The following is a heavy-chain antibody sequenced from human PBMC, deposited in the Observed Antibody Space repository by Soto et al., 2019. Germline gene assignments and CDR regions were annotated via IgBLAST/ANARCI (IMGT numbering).Heavy chain of an antibody. CDR1: GFTFSSYS. Sequence: EVPLVESGGGLVKPGGSLRLSCAASGFTFSSYSMNWVRQAPGKGLEWVSSISSSSSYIYYADSVKGRFTISRDNAKNSLYLQMNSLRAEDTAVYYCARGSIAAAGMDVWGQGTTVTVSS. J-gene: IGHJ6*02. D-gene: IGHD6-13*01. V-gene: IGHV3-21*01. CDR3: ARGSIAAAGMDV. CDR2: ISSSSSYI.